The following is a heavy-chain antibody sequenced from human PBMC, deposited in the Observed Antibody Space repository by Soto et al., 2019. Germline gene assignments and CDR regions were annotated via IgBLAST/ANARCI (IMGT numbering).Heavy chain of an antibody. CDR1: GFTFDDYG. CDR3: ARHGITGSYYDAFDI. D-gene: IGHD1-26*01. J-gene: IGHJ3*02. CDR2: INWNGGST. Sequence: GGSLRLSCAASGFTFDDYGMSWVRQAPGKGLEWVSGINWNGGSTGYADSVKGRFTISRDNAKNSLYLQMNSLRAAETAVYYCARHGITGSYYDAFDIWGQGTMVTVSS. V-gene: IGHV3-20*04.